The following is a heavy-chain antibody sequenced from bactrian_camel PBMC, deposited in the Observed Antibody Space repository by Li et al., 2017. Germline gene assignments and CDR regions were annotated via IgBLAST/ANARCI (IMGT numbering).Heavy chain of an antibody. J-gene: IGHJ4*01. CDR1: GFTFSSND. D-gene: IGHD2*01. Sequence: QLVESGGGLVQPGGSLRLSCAASGFTFSSNDMHWVRQAPGKGLEWLSVIGTGGTTYYSDSVKGRFTISRDNAKNTLYLQVNTLKTEDTAVYYCATDPLPPWWLLPSTYSYWGQGTQVTVS. V-gene: IGHV3S1*01. CDR2: IGTGGTT. CDR3: ATDPLPPWWLLPSTYSY.